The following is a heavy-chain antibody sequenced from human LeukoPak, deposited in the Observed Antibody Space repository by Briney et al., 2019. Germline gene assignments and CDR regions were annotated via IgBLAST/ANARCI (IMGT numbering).Heavy chain of an antibody. J-gene: IGHJ3*02. CDR2: MNPKTGST. D-gene: IGHD4-11*01. Sequence: ASVKVSCKASGYTFTNFDINWVRQATGQGLEWMGWMNPKTGSTGSAQKLQGRVTITGNTSISTAYMELSSLRSEDTAVYYCVRIDYSNAFDIWGQGTMVTVSS. CDR1: GYTFTNFD. V-gene: IGHV1-8*01. CDR3: VRIDYSNAFDI.